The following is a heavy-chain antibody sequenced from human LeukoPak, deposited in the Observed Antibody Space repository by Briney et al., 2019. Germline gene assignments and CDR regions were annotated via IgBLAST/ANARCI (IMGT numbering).Heavy chain of an antibody. CDR2: ISGGGETT. Sequence: GRSLRLSCAASGFTFNNYAMNWVRQAPGKGLEWVSSISGGGETTYYADSAKGRFTISRDNSQNTLYLQMNSLRAEDTAVYYCARDYADYVGYFFFDYWGQGTLVTVSS. D-gene: IGHD4-17*01. CDR1: GFTFNNYA. CDR3: ARDYADYVGYFFFDY. V-gene: IGHV3-23*01. J-gene: IGHJ4*02.